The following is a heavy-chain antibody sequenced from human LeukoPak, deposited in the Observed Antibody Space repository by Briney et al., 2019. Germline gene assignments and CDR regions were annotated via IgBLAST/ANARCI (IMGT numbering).Heavy chain of an antibody. CDR2: IYYSGST. D-gene: IGHD5-24*01. J-gene: IGHJ4*02. CDR3: ACRDGTE. V-gene: IGHV4-59*08. CDR1: GASISSHY. Sequence: PSETLFLTCTVSGASISSHYWTWIRQPPGKGLQWIGHIYYSGSTNYNPSLKSRVTISVDMSKNQFSLKLSSVTAADTAVYYCACRDGTEWGQGTLVTVSS.